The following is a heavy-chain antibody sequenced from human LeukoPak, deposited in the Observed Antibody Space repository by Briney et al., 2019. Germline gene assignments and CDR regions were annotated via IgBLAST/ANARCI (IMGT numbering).Heavy chain of an antibody. V-gene: IGHV3-30*03. Sequence: GGSLRLSCAASGFTFSSYGMHWVRQAPGKGLEWVALISHDGGIRYNVDSMQGRFTISRDNSKNTLFLQMNNLRVEDTALYYCARETDGDYIIDSWGQGTLVTVSS. CDR1: GFTFSSYG. D-gene: IGHD4-17*01. CDR2: ISHDGGIR. J-gene: IGHJ4*02. CDR3: ARETDGDYIIDS.